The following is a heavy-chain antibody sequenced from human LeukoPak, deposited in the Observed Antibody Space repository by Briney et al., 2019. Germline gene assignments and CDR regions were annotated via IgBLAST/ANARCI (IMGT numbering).Heavy chain of an antibody. CDR2: ISSSSYI. V-gene: IGHV3-21*01. CDR1: GFTFSSYS. CDR3: ARDGSYYFGSGPHYFDY. D-gene: IGHD3-10*01. Sequence: GGSLRLSCAASGFTFSSYSMNWVRQAPGKGLEWVSSISSSSYIYYADSVRGRFTISRDNAKNSLYLQMNSLRAEDTADYYCARDGSYYFGSGPHYFDYWGQGTLVTVSS. J-gene: IGHJ4*02.